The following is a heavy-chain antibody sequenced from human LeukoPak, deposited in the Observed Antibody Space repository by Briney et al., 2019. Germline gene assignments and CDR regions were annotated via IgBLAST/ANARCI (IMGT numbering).Heavy chain of an antibody. D-gene: IGHD6-19*01. CDR3: ARDPPFSSGWSQNHFDY. V-gene: IGHV3-30*04. CDR2: ISYDGGNK. J-gene: IGHJ4*02. Sequence: GGSLRLSCAPSGFTFDDFAMPWVRQAPGKGLEWVALISYDGGNKNYADSVKGRFTISRDNSKNTLYLHMNSLRPEDTAVYYCARDPPFSSGWSQNHFDYWGQGTLVTVSS. CDR1: GFTFDDFA.